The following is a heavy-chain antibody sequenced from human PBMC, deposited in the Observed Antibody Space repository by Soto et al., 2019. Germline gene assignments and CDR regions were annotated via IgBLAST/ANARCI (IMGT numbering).Heavy chain of an antibody. CDR3: ARSLHHHRISFVGGASLAFYP. CDR2: IIPILGIA. J-gene: IGHJ5*02. V-gene: IGHV1-69*02. CDR1: GGTFSSYT. Sequence: ASVKVSCKASGGTFSSYTISWVRQAPGQGLEWMGRIIPILGIANYAQKFQGRVTITADKSTSTAYMELSSLRSEDTAVYYCARSLHHHRISFVGGASLAFYPCGQGNLVPVSS. D-gene: IGHD3-10*01.